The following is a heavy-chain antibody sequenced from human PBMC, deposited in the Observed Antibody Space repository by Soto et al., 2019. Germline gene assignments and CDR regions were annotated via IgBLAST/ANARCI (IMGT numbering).Heavy chain of an antibody. Sequence: GGSVRLSCAASGFTFSSYGMHWVRQAPCKGLEWVAVISYDGSNKYYADSVKGRFTISRDNSKNTLYLQMNSLRAEDTAVYYCAKGITGTTYYYYYGMDVWGQGTT. CDR1: GFTFSSYG. J-gene: IGHJ6*02. V-gene: IGHV3-30*18. D-gene: IGHD1-7*01. CDR2: ISYDGSNK. CDR3: AKGITGTTYYYYYGMDV.